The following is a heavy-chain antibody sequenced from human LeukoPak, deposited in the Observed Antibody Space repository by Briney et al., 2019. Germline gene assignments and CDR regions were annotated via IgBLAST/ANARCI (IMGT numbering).Heavy chain of an antibody. Sequence: AGESLKISCKGSGYSFTSYWIGWVRQMPGKGLEWMGIIYPGDSDTRYSPSFQGQVTISADKSISTAYLQWSSLKASDTAMYYCARPKWYSTAQGGSYYFDYWGQGTLVTVSS. CDR1: GYSFTSYW. V-gene: IGHV5-51*01. CDR3: ARPKWYSTAQGGSYYFDY. CDR2: IYPGDSDT. D-gene: IGHD6-13*01. J-gene: IGHJ4*02.